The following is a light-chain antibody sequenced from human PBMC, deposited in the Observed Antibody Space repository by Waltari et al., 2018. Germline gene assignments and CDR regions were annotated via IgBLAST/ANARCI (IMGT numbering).Light chain of an antibody. V-gene: IGLV2-8*01. CDR2: EVS. J-gene: IGLJ3*02. CDR1: SSDVGGYNS. Sequence: QSALTQPPSASGSPGQSVTISCTGTSSDVGGYNSVPWYQQHPGKAPKLMIYEVSTRPSGVPDRFSGSKSGNTASLTVSWLQAEDEADYYCSSYAGSNNLVFGGGTKLTVL. CDR3: SSYAGSNNLV.